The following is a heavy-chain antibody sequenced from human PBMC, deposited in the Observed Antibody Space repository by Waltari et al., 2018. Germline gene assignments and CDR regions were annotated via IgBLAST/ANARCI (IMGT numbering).Heavy chain of an antibody. J-gene: IGHJ4*02. Sequence: QVQLVESGGGVVKPGGSLRLSCAASGFSFSDYMNWLRQAPGKGLEGVSYRKGGGSAIHYADSVKGRFTISWDNAKNSVYLQMNRLRADDTAVYYCARAREHSSDFWNGYSYYFDQWGQGTLVTVSS. D-gene: IGHD3-3*01. CDR1: GFSFSDY. CDR3: ARAREHSSDFWNGYSYYFDQ. CDR2: RKGGGSAI. V-gene: IGHV3-11*01.